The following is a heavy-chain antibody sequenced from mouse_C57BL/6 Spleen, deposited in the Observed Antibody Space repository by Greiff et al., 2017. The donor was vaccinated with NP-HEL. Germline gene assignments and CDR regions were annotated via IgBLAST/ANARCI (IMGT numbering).Heavy chain of an antibody. CDR2: INPGSGGT. J-gene: IGHJ2*01. CDR1: GYAFTNYL. D-gene: IGHD1-2*01. Sequence: VQLQQSGAELVRPGTSVKVSCKASGYAFTNYLIEWVKQRPGQGLEWIGVINPGSGGTNYNEKFKGKATLTADKSSSTAYMQLSSLTSEDSAVYVCARWGLELRPLDYWGQGTTLTVSS. V-gene: IGHV1-54*01. CDR3: ARWGLELRPLDY.